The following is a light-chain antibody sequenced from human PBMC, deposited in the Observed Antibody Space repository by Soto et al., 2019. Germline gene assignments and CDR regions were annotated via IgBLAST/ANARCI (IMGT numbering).Light chain of an antibody. V-gene: IGKV1-8*01. CDR1: QGISSY. CDR3: QQYYSYPPT. J-gene: IGKJ5*01. CDR2: AAS. Sequence: AIRMTQSPSSFSASTGDRVTITCRASQGISSYLAWYQQKTGKATKLLIYAASTVQSGIPSRFSGSGSGTDFNLPISCLQSEDFATYYCQQYYSYPPTFGQGTRLEIK.